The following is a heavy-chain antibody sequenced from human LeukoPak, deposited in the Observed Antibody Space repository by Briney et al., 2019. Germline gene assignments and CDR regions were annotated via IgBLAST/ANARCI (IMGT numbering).Heavy chain of an antibody. CDR1: GFTFSSYG. D-gene: IGHD6-19*01. CDR3: AKAGGDSSGWFDY. Sequence: GGSLRLSCAASGFTFSSYGMHWVRQAPGKGLEWVAVISYDGSSKYYADSVKGRFTISRDNSKNTLYLQMNSLRAEDTAVYYCAKAGGDSSGWFDYWGQGTLVTVSS. J-gene: IGHJ4*02. CDR2: ISYDGSSK. V-gene: IGHV3-30*18.